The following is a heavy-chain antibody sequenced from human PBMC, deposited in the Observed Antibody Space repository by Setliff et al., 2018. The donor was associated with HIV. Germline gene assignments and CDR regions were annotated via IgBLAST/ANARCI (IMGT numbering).Heavy chain of an antibody. Sequence: GGSLRLSCAASGFTFNSYGIHWVRQAPGKGLEWVALIWYDSSKKEYADSVKGRFNILRDDSKKTVDLQMNSLRAEDTAVYYCAGAGPLDNYDWYHFAFGGQGTLVTVSS. CDR2: IWYDSSKK. D-gene: IGHD5-12*01. CDR1: GFTFNSYG. V-gene: IGHV3-33*01. CDR3: AGAGPLDNYDWYHFAF. J-gene: IGHJ4*02.